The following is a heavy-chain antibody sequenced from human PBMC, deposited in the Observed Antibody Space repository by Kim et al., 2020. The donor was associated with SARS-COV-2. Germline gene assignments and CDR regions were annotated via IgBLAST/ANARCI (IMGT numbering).Heavy chain of an antibody. D-gene: IGHD3-16*01. CDR3: LGGFYFDY. CDR2: NGNT. Sequence: NGNTLYSQKFRGRVTFTTDTSASTAYMELSFLRSEDSAVYYCLGGFYFDYWGQGTLVTVSS. J-gene: IGHJ4*02. V-gene: IGHV1-3*01.